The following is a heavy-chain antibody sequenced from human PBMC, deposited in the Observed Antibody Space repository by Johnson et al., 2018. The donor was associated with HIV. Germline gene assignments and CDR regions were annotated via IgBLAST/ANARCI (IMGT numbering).Heavy chain of an antibody. Sequence: QVQLVESGGGVVQPGGSLRLSCAASGFTFSSYAMHWVRQAPGKGLEWVAVISYDGSNKYYADSVKGRFTISRDNSKNTLYLQMHSLTPEDTAVYYCARGAVSGYVSVDALHIWGQGTLVTVSS. J-gene: IGHJ3*02. D-gene: IGHD5-12*01. CDR3: ARGAVSGYVSVDALHI. CDR2: ISYDGSNK. CDR1: GFTFSSYA. V-gene: IGHV3-30*04.